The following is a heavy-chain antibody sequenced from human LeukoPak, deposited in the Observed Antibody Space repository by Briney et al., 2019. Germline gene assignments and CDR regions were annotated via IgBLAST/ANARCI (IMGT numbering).Heavy chain of an antibody. J-gene: IGHJ1*01. D-gene: IGHD3-22*01. V-gene: IGHV4-39*07. Sequence: SETLSLTCTVSGGSISSSSYYWGWIRQPPGKGLEWIGSIYYSGSTYYNPSLKSRVTISVDTSNNQFSLRLSSVTAADTAVYYCARGAPYYYDNSGYSIDFWGQGTRVTVSS. CDR1: GGSISSSSYY. CDR2: IYYSGST. CDR3: ARGAPYYYDNSGYSIDF.